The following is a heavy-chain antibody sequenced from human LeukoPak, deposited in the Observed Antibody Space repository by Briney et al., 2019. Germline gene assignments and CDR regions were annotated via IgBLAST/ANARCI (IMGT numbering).Heavy chain of an antibody. Sequence: GGSLRLSCAASGFTFSSYAMSWVRQAPGKGLEWVSAISGSGGSTYYADSVKGRFTISRDNSKNTLYLQMHSLRAEDTAVYYCAKDRCGSECYYYMDVWGKGTTVTVSS. J-gene: IGHJ6*03. CDR1: GFTFSSYA. V-gene: IGHV3-23*01. CDR3: AKDRCGSECYYYMDV. D-gene: IGHD2-21*01. CDR2: ISGSGGST.